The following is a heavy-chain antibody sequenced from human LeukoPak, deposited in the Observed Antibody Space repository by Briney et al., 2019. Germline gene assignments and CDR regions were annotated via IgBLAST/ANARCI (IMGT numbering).Heavy chain of an antibody. CDR2: ITGSGGNT. CDR1: GFTFSNYA. Sequence: GGSLRLSCAASGFTFSNYAMSWVRQAPGKGLEWVSAITGSGGNTYYADSVKGRFTISRDNSKNTVFLQMNSLRAEDTAVYYCAKWGDYDVLTGYYVSDYWGQGTLVTVPS. V-gene: IGHV3-23*01. CDR3: AKWGDYDVLTGYYVSDY. J-gene: IGHJ4*02. D-gene: IGHD3-9*01.